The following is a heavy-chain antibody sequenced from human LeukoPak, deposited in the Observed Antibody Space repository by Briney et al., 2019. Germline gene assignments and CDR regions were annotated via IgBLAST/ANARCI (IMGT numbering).Heavy chain of an antibody. D-gene: IGHD3-22*01. CDR3: ARGADYYDSSGYLSTSRAEYFQH. J-gene: IGHJ1*01. Sequence: ASVKVSCKASGYTFTSYGISWVRQAPGQGLEWMGWISAYNGNTNYAQKLQGRVTMTTDTSTSTAYMELRSLRSGDTAVYYCARGADYYDSSGYLSTSRAEYFQHWGQGTLVTVSS. CDR2: ISAYNGNT. CDR1: GYTFTSYG. V-gene: IGHV1-18*01.